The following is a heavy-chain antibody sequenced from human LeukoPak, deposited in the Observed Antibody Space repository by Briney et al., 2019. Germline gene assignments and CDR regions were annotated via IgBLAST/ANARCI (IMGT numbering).Heavy chain of an antibody. J-gene: IGHJ4*02. D-gene: IGHD2-2*01. CDR3: AKVECSSTSCHYFDY. CDR1: GFTFSSYA. Sequence: GGSLRLSCAVSGFTFSSYAMSWVRQAPGKGLEWVSAISGSGGSTYYADSVKGRFTISRDNSKNTLYLQMNSLRAEDTAVYYCAKVECSSTSCHYFDYWGQGTLVTVSS. CDR2: ISGSGGST. V-gene: IGHV3-23*01.